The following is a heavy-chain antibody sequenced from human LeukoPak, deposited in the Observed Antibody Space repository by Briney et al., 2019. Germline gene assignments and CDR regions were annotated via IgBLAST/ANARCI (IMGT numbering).Heavy chain of an antibody. V-gene: IGHV4-39*01. CDR1: GGSISSSGHY. Sequence: SETLSLTCTVSGGSISSSGHYWGWIRQPPGKGLEWIGTIYYSGSTHYNPSLKSRVTISVDTSKNQFFLKLSSVTAADTAVYFCARHKALAGGLDPLGQGTLVTVSS. J-gene: IGHJ5*02. CDR3: ARHKALAGGLDP. CDR2: IYYSGST. D-gene: IGHD3-16*01.